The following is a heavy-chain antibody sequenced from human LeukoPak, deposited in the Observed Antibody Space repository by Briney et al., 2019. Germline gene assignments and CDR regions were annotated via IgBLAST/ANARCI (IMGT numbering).Heavy chain of an antibody. D-gene: IGHD3-22*01. CDR3: ARALYYDSSGYYSSSYYYFQH. CDR1: GYTFTSYY. Sequence: ASVKVSCKASGYTFTSYYLHWVRQAPGRGLEWMGWINPNSGGTNYAQKFQGRVTMTRDTSISTAYMELSRLRSDDTAEYYCARALYYDSSGYYSSSYYYFQHWGQGTLVTVSP. J-gene: IGHJ1*01. CDR2: INPNSGGT. V-gene: IGHV1-2*02.